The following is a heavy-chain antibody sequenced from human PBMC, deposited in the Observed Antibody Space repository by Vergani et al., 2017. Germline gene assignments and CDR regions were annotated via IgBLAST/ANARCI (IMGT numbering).Heavy chain of an antibody. V-gene: IGHV4-39*01. CDR3: ARHKEQWGAGNYYDDYYMDV. J-gene: IGHJ6*03. D-gene: IGHD6-19*01. Sequence: QLQLQESDPGLVKPSETLSLTCTVSGGSLRSTFYYWGWIRQPPGKGLEWIGTIYYSGSTYYNPSLKSRVTISVDTSKIQFSLKLNSVTAADTAVYYCARHKEQWGAGNYYDDYYMDVWGKGTTVTVSS. CDR2: IYYSGST. CDR1: GGSLRSTFYY.